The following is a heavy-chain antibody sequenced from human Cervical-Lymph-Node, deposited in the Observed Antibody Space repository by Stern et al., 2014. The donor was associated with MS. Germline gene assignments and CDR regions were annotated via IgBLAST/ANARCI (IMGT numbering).Heavy chain of an antibody. J-gene: IGHJ4*02. V-gene: IGHV2-5*02. D-gene: IGHD2-15*01. CDR1: GFSVATAGVG. CDR2: NYLDADK. CDR3: AHSRVKYCRGGTCYSSLFDY. Sequence: QVTLKESGPTLVKPTQTVTLTCTLSGFSVATAGVGVGWIRQPPGQALEWLALNYLDADKLYSPSLKNRLTIIKDTSKNQVVLTMTNVDPVDTATYYCAHSRVKYCRGGTCYSSLFDYWGQGTLVTVSS.